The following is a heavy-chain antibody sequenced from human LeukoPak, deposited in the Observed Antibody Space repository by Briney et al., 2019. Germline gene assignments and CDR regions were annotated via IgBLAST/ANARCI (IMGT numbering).Heavy chain of an antibody. Sequence: GESLKISCKGSGYSFTSYWIGWVRQMPGKGLEWMGIIYPGDSDTRYSPSFQGQVTISADKSISTAYLQWSSLKASDTAMYYCARHSEWVAARPSPDYWGQGTLVTVSS. J-gene: IGHJ4*02. V-gene: IGHV5-51*01. CDR1: GYSFTSYW. CDR2: IYPGDSDT. D-gene: IGHD6-6*01. CDR3: ARHSEWVAARPSPDY.